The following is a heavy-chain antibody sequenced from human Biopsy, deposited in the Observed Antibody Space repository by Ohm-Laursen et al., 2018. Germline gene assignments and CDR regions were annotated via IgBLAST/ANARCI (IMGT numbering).Heavy chain of an antibody. Sequence: ASVKVSCNASGYTFTNYFVHWVRQAPGQGLQWMGIINPRGGGATSPQRFQDRVTMTRDMSTSTVYMELSSLRSDDTAIYYCTRSQGYYFDHWGQGTLVSVSS. CDR2: INPRGGGA. J-gene: IGHJ4*02. V-gene: IGHV1-46*01. CDR1: GYTFTNYF. CDR3: TRSQGYYFDH.